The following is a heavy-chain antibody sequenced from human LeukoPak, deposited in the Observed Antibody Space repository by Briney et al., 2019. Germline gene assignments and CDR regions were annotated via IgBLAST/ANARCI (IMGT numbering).Heavy chain of an antibody. D-gene: IGHD6-13*01. CDR3: ARDVAAAAPMGADYYMDV. J-gene: IGHJ6*03. Sequence: SETLSLTCTVSGGSISSSSYYWGWIRQPPGKGLEWIGSIYYSGSTYYNPSLKSRVTISVDTSKNQFSLKLSSVTAADTAVYYCARDVAAAAPMGADYYMDVWGKGTTVTVSS. V-gene: IGHV4-39*07. CDR1: GGSISSSSYY. CDR2: IYYSGST.